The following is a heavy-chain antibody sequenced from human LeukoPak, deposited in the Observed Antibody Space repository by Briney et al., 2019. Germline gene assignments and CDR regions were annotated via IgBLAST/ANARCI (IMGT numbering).Heavy chain of an antibody. CDR1: GGSISSYY. Sequence: SDTLSLTCAVSGGSISSYYWRWLRQPPGKGLEGIGYIYYSGSTNYNPSLKSRVTISVDTSKNQFSLKLSSVTAADTAVYYCARHSALRPFSGWGQGTLVTVSS. D-gene: IGHD3-3*02. V-gene: IGHV4-59*08. CDR3: ARHSALRPFSG. CDR2: IYYSGST. J-gene: IGHJ4*02.